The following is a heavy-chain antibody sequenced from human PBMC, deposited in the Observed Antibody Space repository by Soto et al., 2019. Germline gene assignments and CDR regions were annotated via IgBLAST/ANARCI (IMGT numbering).Heavy chain of an antibody. CDR2: INDRGSI. D-gene: IGHD3-9*01. CDR3: ARESHDILTGPPWVWYFDL. CDR1: GGSFSGYY. J-gene: IGHJ2*01. Sequence: QVQLQQWGAGPLRPLETLSLTCGVSGGSFSGYYCAWIRQSPGKGLEWIGEINDRGSINYNPSLKSRVSISADTSKNHYSLNLRSVTAADTAVYYCARESHDILTGPPWVWYFDLWGRGTLVTVSS. V-gene: IGHV4-34*01.